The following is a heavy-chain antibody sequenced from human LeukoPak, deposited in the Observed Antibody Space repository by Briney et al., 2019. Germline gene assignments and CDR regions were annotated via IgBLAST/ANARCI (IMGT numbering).Heavy chain of an antibody. J-gene: IGHJ4*02. CDR1: GFIFSSYA. D-gene: IGHD5-12*01. V-gene: IGHV3-23*01. Sequence: GGSLRLSCAASGFIFSSYAMSWVRQAPGKGLEWVSGITASGDSSYLADSVKGRFTISRDNSNNTLYLQMNSLRAEDTAVYYCAIGYSYGDYSGQGTLVTVSS. CDR3: AIGYSYGDY. CDR2: ITASGDSS.